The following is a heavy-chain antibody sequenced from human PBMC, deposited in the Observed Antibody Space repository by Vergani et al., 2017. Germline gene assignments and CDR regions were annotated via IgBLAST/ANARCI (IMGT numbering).Heavy chain of an antibody. V-gene: IGHV3-23*01. D-gene: IGHD5-24*01. CDR3: AKSGWLQHFGAHYFDS. CDR1: GFAFSRYA. Sequence: EVQLLESGGRLVQPGGSLRLSCVASGFAFSRYAMSWVRQAPGKGLECVSGLTASGSGISYADSVRGRLTISIDNSKNTLFLQMDSLRAEDTAVYYCAKSGWLQHFGAHYFDSWGQGILVTVSS. J-gene: IGHJ4*02. CDR2: LTASGSGI.